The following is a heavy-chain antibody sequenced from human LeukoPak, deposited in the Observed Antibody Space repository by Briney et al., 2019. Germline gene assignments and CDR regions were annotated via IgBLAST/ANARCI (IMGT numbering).Heavy chain of an antibody. J-gene: IGHJ5*02. D-gene: IGHD1-1*01. Sequence: GGSLRLSCAASGFTFSSYAMHWVRQAPGKGLEWVGFIRSKADGGTAEYAASVKGRFTISRDDSKSIAYLQMNSLQTEDTAVFYCSRVLTSGTRRFDPWGQGTLVTVSS. CDR1: GFTFSSYA. CDR2: IRSKADGGTA. CDR3: SRVLTSGTRRFDP. V-gene: IGHV3-49*04.